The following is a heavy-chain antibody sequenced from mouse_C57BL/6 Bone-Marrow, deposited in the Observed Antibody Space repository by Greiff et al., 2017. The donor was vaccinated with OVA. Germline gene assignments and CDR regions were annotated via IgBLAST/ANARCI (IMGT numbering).Heavy chain of an antibody. D-gene: IGHD1-1*01. J-gene: IGHJ2*01. CDR2: INPYNGGT. CDR1: GYTFTDYY. CDR3: ARLLLYYFDD. Sequence: VQLQQSGPVLVKPGASVKMSCKASGYTFTDYYMNWVKQSHGKSLEWIGVINPYNGGTSYNQKFKGKATLTVDKSYSTAYMELNSLTSEDSAVYYCARLLLYYFDDWGQGTTLTVSS. V-gene: IGHV1-19*01.